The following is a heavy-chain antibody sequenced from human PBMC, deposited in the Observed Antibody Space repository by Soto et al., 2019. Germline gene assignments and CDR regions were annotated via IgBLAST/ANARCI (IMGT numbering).Heavy chain of an antibody. CDR2: ISSSSSNT. J-gene: IGHJ4*02. CDR3: AKRPAYYYDSSGFHFDY. V-gene: IGHV3-11*03. D-gene: IGHD3-22*01. Sequence: PGGSLRLSCAASGFTFSDYYMSWIRQAPGKGLEWVSYISSSSSNTNYAASVKGRFTISRDNAKNSLYLQMNSLRAEDTAVYYCAKRPAYYYDSSGFHFDYWGRGTLVTVSS. CDR1: GFTFSDYY.